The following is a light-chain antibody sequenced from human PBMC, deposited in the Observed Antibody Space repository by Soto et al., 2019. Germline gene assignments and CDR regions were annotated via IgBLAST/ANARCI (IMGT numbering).Light chain of an antibody. CDR2: DAS. CDR3: QQRSNWPPAT. J-gene: IGKJ5*01. Sequence: IVLTQSPATLSLSPVERATLSCMASQSVSSYLAWYQQKPGQAPRLLIYDASNRATGIPARFSGSGSGTDFTLTISSLEPEDFAVYYCQQRSNWPPATFGQGTRLE. CDR1: QSVSSY. V-gene: IGKV3-11*01.